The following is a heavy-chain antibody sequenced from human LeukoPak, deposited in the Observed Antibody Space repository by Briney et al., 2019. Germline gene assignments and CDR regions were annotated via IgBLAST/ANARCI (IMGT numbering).Heavy chain of an antibody. CDR3: AIETGTPGGWFDP. CDR2: IIPIFGTA. J-gene: IGHJ5*02. D-gene: IGHD1-1*01. CDR1: GYTFTSYG. Sequence: SVKVSCKASGYTFTSYGISWVRQAPGQGLEWMGGIIPIFGTANYAQKFQGRVTITTDESTSTAYMELSSLRSEDTAVYYCAIETGTPGGWFDPWGQGTLVTVSS. V-gene: IGHV1-69*05.